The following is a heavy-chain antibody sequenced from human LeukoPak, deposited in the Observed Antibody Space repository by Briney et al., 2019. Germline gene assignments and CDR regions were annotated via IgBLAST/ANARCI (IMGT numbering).Heavy chain of an antibody. V-gene: IGHV3-7*05. CDR3: ARGKYFFDY. CDR1: GFTFSSYW. Sequence: GASLRLSCTVSGFTFSSYWMTWLRQAPGKGLEWVAYIKQDGSEKYYVDSVKGRFTISRDNDKNSLYLQMNMIRAEDTAVYYFARGKYFFDYWGRGALVTVSS. CDR2: IKQDGSEK. J-gene: IGHJ4*02.